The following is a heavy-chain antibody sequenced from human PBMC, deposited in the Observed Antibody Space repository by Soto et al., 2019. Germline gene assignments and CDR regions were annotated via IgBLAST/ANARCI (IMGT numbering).Heavy chain of an antibody. V-gene: IGHV3-30*18. J-gene: IGHJ4*02. CDR3: AKGGGSYYRHARIDH. CDR1: GFTFSTYG. D-gene: IGHD1-26*01. Sequence: QVQLVESGGGVVQPGRSLRLSCAASGFTFSTYGMHWVRQAPGKGLEWVAVMSYDGSNKYYADSVRGRFTISRDNSKNTLYLQMNSLRVEDTAVYYCAKGGGSYYRHARIDHWGQGTLLTVSS. CDR2: MSYDGSNK.